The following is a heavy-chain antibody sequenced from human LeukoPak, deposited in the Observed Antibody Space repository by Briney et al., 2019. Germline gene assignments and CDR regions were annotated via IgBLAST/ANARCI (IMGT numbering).Heavy chain of an antibody. V-gene: IGHV3-21*01. CDR1: GFTFSSYS. CDR3: VKDRFLEAYGMEV. Sequence: GGSLRLSCAASGFTFSSYSMNWVRQAPGKGLEWVSSISSSSSYIYYADSVKGRFTISRDNAKNSLYLQMNSLRAEDTAVYYGVKDRFLEAYGMEVWGQGTTVTVSS. CDR2: ISSSSSYI. J-gene: IGHJ6*02. D-gene: IGHD3-3*01.